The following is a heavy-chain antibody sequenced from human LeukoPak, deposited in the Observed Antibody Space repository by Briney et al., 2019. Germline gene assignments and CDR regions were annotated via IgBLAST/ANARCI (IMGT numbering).Heavy chain of an antibody. CDR1: GFTFSSYW. D-gene: IGHD3-3*01. CDR3: ARGTYDFWSGYYFDY. Sequence: GGSLRLSCAASGFTFSSYWMSWVRQAPGKGLEWVANIKQDGSEKYYVASVKGRFTISRDNAKNSLYPQMSSLRAEDTAVYYCARGTYDFWSGYYFDYWGQGTLVTVSS. CDR2: IKQDGSEK. V-gene: IGHV3-7*01. J-gene: IGHJ4*02.